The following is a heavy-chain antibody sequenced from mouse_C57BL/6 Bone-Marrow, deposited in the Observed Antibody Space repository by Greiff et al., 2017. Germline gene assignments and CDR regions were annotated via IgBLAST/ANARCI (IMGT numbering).Heavy chain of an antibody. J-gene: IGHJ3*01. CDR1: GYTFTSYW. V-gene: IGHV1-64*01. Sequence: QVQLQQPGAELVKPGASVKLSCKASGYTFTSYWMHWVKQRPGQGLEWIGMIHPNSGSTNYNEKFKSKATLTVDKSSSTAYMQLSSLTSEDSAVYYCARNDYDGGSADWGQGTLVTVSA. CDR3: ARNDYDGGSAD. CDR2: IHPNSGST. D-gene: IGHD2-4*01.